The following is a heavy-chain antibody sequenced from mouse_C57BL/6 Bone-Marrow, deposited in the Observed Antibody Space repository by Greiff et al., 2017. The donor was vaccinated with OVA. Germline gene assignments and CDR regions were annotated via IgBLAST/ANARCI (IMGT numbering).Heavy chain of an antibody. Sequence: EVQLVESGGDLVKPGGSLKLSCAASGFTFSSYGMSWVRQTPDKRLEWVATISSGGSYTYYPDSVKGRFTISRDNAKNTLYLQMSSLKSEDTAMYYCARHVYYGSSPHWYFDVWGTGTTVTVSS. J-gene: IGHJ1*03. CDR3: ARHVYYGSSPHWYFDV. CDR2: ISSGGSYT. D-gene: IGHD1-1*01. V-gene: IGHV5-6*01. CDR1: GFTFSSYG.